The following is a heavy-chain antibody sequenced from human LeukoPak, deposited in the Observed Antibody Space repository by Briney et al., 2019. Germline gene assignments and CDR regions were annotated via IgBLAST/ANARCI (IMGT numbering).Heavy chain of an antibody. V-gene: IGHV3-15*01. Sequence: KPGGSLRLSCEASGFTFNKAWMSWVRQAPGKGLEWVGRIKNKADGGTTDYAAFVKGRFTISRDDSKNTLYLQINSLKTEDTAVYYCTSPRCSWYVLDYWGQGTLVTVSS. D-gene: IGHD6-13*01. CDR1: GFTFNKAW. CDR2: IKNKADGGTT. J-gene: IGHJ4*02. CDR3: TSPRCSWYVLDY.